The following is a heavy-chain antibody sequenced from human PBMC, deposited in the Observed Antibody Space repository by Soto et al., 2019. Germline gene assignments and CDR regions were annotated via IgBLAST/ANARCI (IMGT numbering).Heavy chain of an antibody. V-gene: IGHV4-34*01. D-gene: IGHD2-15*01. Sequence: QVQLQQWGAGLLKPSETLSLTCAVYGGSFSGYYWSWIRQPPGKGLEWIGEINHSGSTNYNPSLKSRVTISVDTSKNQFSLKLSSVTAADTAVYYCARGPSVVNFDYWGQGTLVTVSS. CDR2: INHSGST. CDR1: GGSFSGYY. J-gene: IGHJ4*02. CDR3: ARGPSVVNFDY.